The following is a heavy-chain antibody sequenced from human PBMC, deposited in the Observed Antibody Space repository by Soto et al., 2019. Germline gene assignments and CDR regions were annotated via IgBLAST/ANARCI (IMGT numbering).Heavy chain of an antibody. CDR2: IIPILGIA. J-gene: IGHJ4*02. V-gene: IGHV1-69*08. CDR1: GGTFSSYT. CDR3: PRDGDSSWSVDFDY. D-gene: IGHD6-6*01. Sequence: QVQLVQSGAEVKKPGSSVKVSCKASGGTFSSYTSSWVRQAPGQGLEWMGRIIPILGIANYAQKFQGRVTITADKSTSTAYMELSSLSSEDTAVYCCPRDGDSSWSVDFDYWGQGTLVTVSS.